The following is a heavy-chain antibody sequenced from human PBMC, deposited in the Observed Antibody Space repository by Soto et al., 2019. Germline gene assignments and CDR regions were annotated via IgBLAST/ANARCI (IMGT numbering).Heavy chain of an antibody. CDR2: IDPSDSYT. Sequence: GESLKISCKGSGYSFTSYWISWVRQMPGKGLEWMGRIDPSDSYTNYSPSFQGHVTISADKSISTAYLQWSSLKASDTAMYYCARSLNGDYPFGYYDSSGYPGYWGQGTLVTVS. CDR1: GYSFTSYW. V-gene: IGHV5-10-1*01. D-gene: IGHD3-22*01. J-gene: IGHJ4*02. CDR3: ARSLNGDYPFGYYDSSGYPGY.